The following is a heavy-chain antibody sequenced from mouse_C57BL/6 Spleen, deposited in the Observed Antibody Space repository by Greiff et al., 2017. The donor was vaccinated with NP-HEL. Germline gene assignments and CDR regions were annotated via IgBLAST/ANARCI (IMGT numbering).Heavy chain of an antibody. CDR3: ARDFITTEGYFDY. J-gene: IGHJ2*01. Sequence: EVQLQQSGPELVKPGASVKMSCKASGYTFTDYNMHWVKQSHGKSLEWIGYINPNNGGTSYNQKFKGKATLTVNKSSSTAYMELRSLTSEDSAVYYCARDFITTEGYFDYWGQGTTLTVSS. V-gene: IGHV1-22*01. D-gene: IGHD1-2*01. CDR1: GYTFTDYN. CDR2: INPNNGGT.